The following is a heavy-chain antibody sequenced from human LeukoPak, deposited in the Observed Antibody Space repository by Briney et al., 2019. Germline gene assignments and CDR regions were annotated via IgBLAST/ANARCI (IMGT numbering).Heavy chain of an antibody. CDR3: ARANGRRSWYSQYSQH. V-gene: IGHV4-59*01. CDR2: IYYSGST. Sequence: PSETLSLTCAVSGGSISSYYWSWIRQPPGKGLEWIGYIYYSGSTNYNPSLKSRVTISVDTSKNQFSLKLSSVTAADTAVYYCARANGRRSWYSQYSQHWGQGTLVTVSS. J-gene: IGHJ1*01. D-gene: IGHD6-13*01. CDR1: GGSISSYY.